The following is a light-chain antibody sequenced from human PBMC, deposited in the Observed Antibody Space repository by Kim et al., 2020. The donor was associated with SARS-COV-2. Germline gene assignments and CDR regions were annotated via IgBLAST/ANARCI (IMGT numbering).Light chain of an antibody. V-gene: IGKV3-15*01. CDR1: QSVTGN. J-gene: IGKJ1*01. CDR2: GAS. CDR3: QQYNNWPGT. Sequence: GSPGERSTLSCRASQSVTGNLAWYQQKPGQAPRLLIYGASTRATGIPDRFSGSGSGTEFTLTISSLQSEDFAVYYCQQYNNWPGTFGQGTKVDIK.